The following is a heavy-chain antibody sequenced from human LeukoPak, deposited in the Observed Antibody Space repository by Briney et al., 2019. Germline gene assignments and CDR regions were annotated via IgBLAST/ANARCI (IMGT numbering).Heavy chain of an antibody. D-gene: IGHD6-19*01. V-gene: IGHV3-33*01. CDR3: ATAVASSSGWYADY. CDR1: GFTFRSYG. J-gene: IGHJ4*02. CDR2: IWYDGSNK. Sequence: GGSLRLSCAASGFTFRSYGMHWVRQAPGKGLEWVAVIWYDGSNKYYADSVKGRFTVSRDNSKNALYLQMNSLRAEDTAVYYCATAVASSSGWYADYWGQGTLVTVSS.